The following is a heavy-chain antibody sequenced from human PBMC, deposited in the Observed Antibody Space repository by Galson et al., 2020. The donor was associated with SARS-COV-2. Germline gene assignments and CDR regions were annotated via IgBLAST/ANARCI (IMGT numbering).Heavy chain of an antibody. CDR1: GGSISSYY. J-gene: IGHJ5*02. Sequence: SETLSLTCTVSGGSISSYYWSWIRQPPGKGLEWIGYIYYSGSTNYNPSLKSRVTISVDTSKNQFSLKQSSVTAADTAVYYCARGVSEYYDFWSGPGYWFDPWGQGTLVTVSS. CDR3: ARGVSEYYDFWSGPGYWFDP. V-gene: IGHV4-59*01. CDR2: IYYSGST. D-gene: IGHD3-3*01.